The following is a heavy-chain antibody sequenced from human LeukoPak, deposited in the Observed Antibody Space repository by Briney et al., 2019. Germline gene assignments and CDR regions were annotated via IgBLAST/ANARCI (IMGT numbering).Heavy chain of an antibody. J-gene: IGHJ5*02. D-gene: IGHD3-10*01. CDR2: MNPNSGNT. CDR3: ARVSMVRGAAPYNWFDP. V-gene: IGHV1-8*01. Sequence: GASVKVSCKASGYTFSSYDINWVRQATGQGLEWMGWMNPNSGNTGYAQKFQGRVTMTRSTSISTAYMELSSLRSEDTAVYYCARVSMVRGAAPYNWFDPWGQGTLVTVSS. CDR1: GYTFSSYD.